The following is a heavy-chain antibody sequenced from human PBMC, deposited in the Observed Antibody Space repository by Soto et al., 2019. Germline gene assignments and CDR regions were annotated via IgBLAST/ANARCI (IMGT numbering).Heavy chain of an antibody. CDR1: GFTFSTYG. Sequence: QVQLVESGGGVVQPGRSLRLSCAASGFTFSTYGMHWVRQAPGKGLEWVAVIWHDGNNKYYADSVKGRFTISRDNSKNTLYLQMNSLRADDTAVYYCARDYTSTWSYFDYWGQGTLVTVSS. CDR3: ARDYTSTWSYFDY. V-gene: IGHV3-33*01. CDR2: IWHDGNNK. D-gene: IGHD6-13*01. J-gene: IGHJ4*02.